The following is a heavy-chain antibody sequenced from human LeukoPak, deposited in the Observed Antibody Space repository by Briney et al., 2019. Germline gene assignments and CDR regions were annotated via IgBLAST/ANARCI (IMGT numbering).Heavy chain of an antibody. CDR1: GFTFSDHY. CDR2: ISSSSSYI. J-gene: IGHJ3*01. CDR3: ARDLRDYSGSGSSL. D-gene: IGHD3-10*01. Sequence: GGSLRLSCVASGFTFSDHYMNWVRQAPGKGLEWVSSISSSSSYIYYVDSVKGRFTISRDNAKNSLYLQMNSLRAEDTAVYYCARDLRDYSGSGSSLWGQGTMVTVSS. V-gene: IGHV3-21*01.